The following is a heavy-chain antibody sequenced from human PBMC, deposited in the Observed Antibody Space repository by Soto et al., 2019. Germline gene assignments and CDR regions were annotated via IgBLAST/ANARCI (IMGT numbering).Heavy chain of an antibody. J-gene: IGHJ6*02. D-gene: IGHD6-13*01. Sequence: GGSLRLSCAASGFTCSDYYMSWIRQAPGKGLEWVSYISSSGSTIYYADSVKGRFTISRDKAKNSLYLQMNSLRAEDTAVYYCAREGAYSSSWPEYYYYGMDVWGQGTTVTVSS. CDR3: AREGAYSSSWPEYYYYGMDV. CDR2: ISSSGSTI. CDR1: GFTCSDYY. V-gene: IGHV3-11*01.